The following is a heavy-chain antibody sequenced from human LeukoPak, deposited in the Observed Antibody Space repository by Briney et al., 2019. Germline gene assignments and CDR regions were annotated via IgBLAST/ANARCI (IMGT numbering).Heavy chain of an antibody. CDR3: AKDQIYGDLQHDY. J-gene: IGHJ4*02. Sequence: PGVSLRLSCAASGFTFSSYAMSWVRQAPGKGLEWVSAISGSGGSTYYADSVKGRFTISRDNSKNTLYLQMNSLRAEDTAVYYCAKDQIYGDLQHDYWGQGTLVTVSS. CDR1: GFTFSSYA. V-gene: IGHV3-23*01. CDR2: ISGSGGST. D-gene: IGHD4-17*01.